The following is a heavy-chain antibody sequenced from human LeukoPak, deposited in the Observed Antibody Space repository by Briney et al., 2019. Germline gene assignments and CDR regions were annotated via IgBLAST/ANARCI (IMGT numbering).Heavy chain of an antibody. J-gene: IGHJ4*02. V-gene: IGHV3-30*02. D-gene: IGHD4-17*01. CDR1: GFTFSSYG. CDR2: IRYDGSNK. CDR3: AKDSTVATRSPLDY. Sequence: GGSLRLSCAASGFTFSSYGMHWVRRAPGKGLEWVAFIRYDGSNKYYADSVKGRFTISRDNSKNTLYLQMNSLRAEDTAAYYCAKDSTVATRSPLDYWGQGTLVTVSS.